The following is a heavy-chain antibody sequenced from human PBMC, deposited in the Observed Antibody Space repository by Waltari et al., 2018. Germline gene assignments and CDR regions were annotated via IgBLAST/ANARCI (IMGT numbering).Heavy chain of an antibody. CDR3: ARVGLWQWLDY. CDR1: GYTFTSYY. J-gene: IGHJ4*02. V-gene: IGHV1-46*01. Sequence: QVQLVQSGAEVKKPGASVKVSYKASGYTFTSYYMHWVRQAPGQGLEWMGIINPSGGSTSYAQKFQGRVTMTRDTSTSTVYMELSSLRSEDTAVYYCARVGLWQWLDYWGQGTLVTVSS. CDR2: INPSGGST. D-gene: IGHD6-19*01.